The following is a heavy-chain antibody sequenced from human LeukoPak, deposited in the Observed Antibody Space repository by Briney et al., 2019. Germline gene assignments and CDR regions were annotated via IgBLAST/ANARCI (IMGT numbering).Heavy chain of an antibody. Sequence: VASVKVSCKASGYTFTNYAMNWVRQAPGQGLEWMGWINTNTGNPTYAQGFTGRFVFSLDTSVSTAYLQISSLKAEDTAVYYCARERAQWLRFPLFDYWGQGTLVTVSS. CDR1: GYTFTNYA. V-gene: IGHV7-4-1*02. CDR2: INTNTGNP. J-gene: IGHJ4*02. D-gene: IGHD5-12*01. CDR3: ARERAQWLRFPLFDY.